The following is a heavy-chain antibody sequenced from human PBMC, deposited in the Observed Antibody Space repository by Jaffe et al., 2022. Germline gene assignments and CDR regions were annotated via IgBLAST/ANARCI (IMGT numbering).Heavy chain of an antibody. V-gene: IGHV4-39*01. CDR3: ARLVGNYDFWSGYPKDYYYYYMDV. D-gene: IGHD3-3*01. Sequence: QLQLQESGPGLVKPSETLSLTCTVSGGSISSSSYYWGWIRQPPGKGLEWIGSIYYSGSTYYNPSLKSRVTISVDTSKNQFSLKLSSVTAADTAVYYCARLVGNYDFWSGYPKDYYYYYMDVWGKGTTVTVSS. CDR2: IYYSGST. J-gene: IGHJ6*03. CDR1: GGSISSSSYY.